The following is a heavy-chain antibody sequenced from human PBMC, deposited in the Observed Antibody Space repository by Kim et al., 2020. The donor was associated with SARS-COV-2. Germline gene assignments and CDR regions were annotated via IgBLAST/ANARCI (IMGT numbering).Heavy chain of an antibody. V-gene: IGHV3-30*04. CDR2: ISYDGSNK. Sequence: GGSLRLSCAASGFTFSSYAMHWVRQAPGKGLEWVAVISYDGSNKYYADSVKGRFTISRDNSKNTLYLQMNSLRAEDTAVYYCARDYYGSGSPYWGQGTLVTVSS. J-gene: IGHJ4*02. CDR1: GFTFSSYA. CDR3: ARDYYGSGSPY. D-gene: IGHD3-10*01.